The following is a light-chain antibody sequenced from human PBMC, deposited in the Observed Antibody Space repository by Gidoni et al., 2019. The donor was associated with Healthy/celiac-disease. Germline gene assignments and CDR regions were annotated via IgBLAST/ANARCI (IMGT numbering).Light chain of an antibody. CDR2: CAS. CDR1: QSVSSNY. Sequence: EIVLTQSPGTLSLSPGVRATLSRRASQSVSSNYLSWYQQKPGQAPRLLIYCASSRATGIPDRFSGSGSGTDFTLTISRLGPEDFAVYYCQQYGSSPLTFXGXTKVEIK. V-gene: IGKV3-20*01. CDR3: QQYGSSPLT. J-gene: IGKJ4*01.